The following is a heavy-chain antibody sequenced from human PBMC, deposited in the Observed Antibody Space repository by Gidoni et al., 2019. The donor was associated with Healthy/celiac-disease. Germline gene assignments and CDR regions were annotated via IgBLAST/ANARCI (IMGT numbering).Heavy chain of an antibody. V-gene: IGHV4-34*01. D-gene: IGHD2-2*01. CDR2: INHSGST. J-gene: IGHJ6*02. CDR1: GGSFSGYY. Sequence: QVQLQQWGAGLLKPSETLSLTCAVYGGSFSGYYWSWIRQTPGKGLEWIGEINHSGSTNYNPSLKSRVTISVDTSKNQFSLKLSSVTAADTAVYYCARGWADIVVVPAAGGYYYGMDVWGQGTTVTVSS. CDR3: ARGWADIVVVPAAGGYYYGMDV.